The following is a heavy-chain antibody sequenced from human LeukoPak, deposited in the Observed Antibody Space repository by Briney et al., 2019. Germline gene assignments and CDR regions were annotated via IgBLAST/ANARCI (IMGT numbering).Heavy chain of an antibody. Sequence: ASVKVSCKASGYTITGYYMHWVRQAPGQGLEWMGRINPNSGGANYAQKFQGRVTMTRDTSISTAYMELSRLRSDDTAVYYCARGYSSSRGSFDYWGQGTLVTVSS. CDR3: ARGYSSSRGSFDY. D-gene: IGHD6-6*01. V-gene: IGHV1-2*06. CDR2: INPNSGGA. CDR1: GYTITGYY. J-gene: IGHJ4*02.